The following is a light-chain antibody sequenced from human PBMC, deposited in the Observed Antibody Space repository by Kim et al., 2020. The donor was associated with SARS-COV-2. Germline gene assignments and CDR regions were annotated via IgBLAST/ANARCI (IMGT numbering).Light chain of an antibody. Sequence: GQSVPISCTGTRSDVSTYSRVSWYQRAPGQAPRLLIYEVNDRPSGVPDRFSGSKSGNTASLTISGLQAGDEADYYCSSYTSSNIYVFGTGTKVTVL. J-gene: IGLJ1*01. V-gene: IGLV2-18*02. CDR2: EVN. CDR1: RSDVSTYSR. CDR3: SSYTSSNIYV.